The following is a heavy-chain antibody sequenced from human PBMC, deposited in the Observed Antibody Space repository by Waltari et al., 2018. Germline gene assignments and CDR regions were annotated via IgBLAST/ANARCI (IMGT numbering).Heavy chain of an antibody. CDR1: GFTFTRYV. Sequence: VPLVESGGGVVQPGRSLRLSCAASGFTFTRYVDQWFRQAPGKGLEWVAVISRDEKNTYYADSVKGRFTVSRDNSKNTIYLQMNSLKTEDTAVYYCAREDYYDRGRIGANFDYWGQGTLVTVSS. J-gene: IGHJ4*02. V-gene: IGHV3-30*03. CDR3: AREDYYDRGRIGANFDY. D-gene: IGHD3-22*01. CDR2: ISRDEKNT.